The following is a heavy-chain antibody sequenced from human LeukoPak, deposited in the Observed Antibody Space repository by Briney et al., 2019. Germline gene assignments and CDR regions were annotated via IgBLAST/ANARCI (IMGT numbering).Heavy chain of an antibody. CDR1: GYTFTNYD. J-gene: IGHJ4*02. CDR2: VNTNSGNT. Sequence: ASVKVSCKASGYTFTNYDINWVRRATGQGLEWMGWVNTNSGNTGYAQKFQGRVTMTRDTSISTAYMELRSLGFDDTAVYYCARVTGSIDYWGQGTLVTVSS. D-gene: IGHD1-26*01. V-gene: IGHV1-8*01. CDR3: ARVTGSIDY.